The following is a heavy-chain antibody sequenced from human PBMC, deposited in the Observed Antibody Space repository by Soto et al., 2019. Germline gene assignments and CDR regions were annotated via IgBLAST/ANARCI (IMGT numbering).Heavy chain of an antibody. CDR2: ISGSGGST. CDR1: RFSFGSYA. D-gene: IGHD5-12*01. J-gene: IGHJ4*02. Sequence: PVGSLRLSCAASRFSFGSYAMSWVRQAPGKGLEWVSGISGSGGSTYYADSVKGRFTISRDNSKKTLYLQMNSLRAEDTAVYYCARSLYSGYDLEDGTYFDYWGQGTLVTVSS. V-gene: IGHV3-23*01. CDR3: ARSLYSGYDLEDGTYFDY.